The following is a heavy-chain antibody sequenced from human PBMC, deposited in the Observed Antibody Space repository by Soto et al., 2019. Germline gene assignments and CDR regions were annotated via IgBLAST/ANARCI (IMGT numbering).Heavy chain of an antibody. CDR3: AREGCSGGSCYGDY. V-gene: IGHV3-48*01. Sequence: EVQLVESGGGLVQPGGSLRLSCAASGFTFSSYSMNWVRQAPGKGLEWVSYISSSSSTIYYADSVKGRFTISRDNAKNSLYLQMNSLRAEDTAVYSCAREGCSGGSCYGDYWGQGTLVTVSS. CDR2: ISSSSSTI. D-gene: IGHD2-15*01. CDR1: GFTFSSYS. J-gene: IGHJ4*02.